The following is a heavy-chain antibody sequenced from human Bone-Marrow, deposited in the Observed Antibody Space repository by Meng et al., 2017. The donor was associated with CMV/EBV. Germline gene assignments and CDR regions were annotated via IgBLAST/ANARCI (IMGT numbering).Heavy chain of an antibody. Sequence: GESLKISCAASGFTFSDYYMSWIRQAPGKGLEWVSYISSSGSTRYYADSVKGRFTISRDNAKNSLYLQMNSLRAEDTAVYYCARNGIAVAGFDIWGQGTMVTVSS. V-gene: IGHV3-11*01. J-gene: IGHJ3*02. CDR2: ISSSGSTR. CDR3: ARNGIAVAGFDI. CDR1: GFTFSDYY. D-gene: IGHD6-19*01.